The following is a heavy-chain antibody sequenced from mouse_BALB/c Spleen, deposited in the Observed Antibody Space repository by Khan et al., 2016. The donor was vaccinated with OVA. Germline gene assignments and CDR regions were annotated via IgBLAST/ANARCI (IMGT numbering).Heavy chain of an antibody. CDR1: GYTFTSYY. J-gene: IGHJ3*01. D-gene: IGHD2-1*01. CDR2: INPSNGGT. Sequence: VQLQESGAELVKPGASVRLSRKASGYTFTSYYLYWVKQRPGQGIEWIGDINPSNGGTNFNEKFKSKATLTVDKSSSTAYMQLSSLTSEDSAVYYCTRSGYGTFAYWGQGTLVTVSA. CDR3: TRSGYGTFAY. V-gene: IGHV1S81*02.